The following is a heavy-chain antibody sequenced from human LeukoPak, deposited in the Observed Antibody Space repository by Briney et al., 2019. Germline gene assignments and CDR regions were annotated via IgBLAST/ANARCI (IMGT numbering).Heavy chain of an antibody. V-gene: IGHV1-3*01. CDR3: ARSYCSGGGCYWYYFDY. Sequence: ASVKVSCKASGYTFTTYAMHWVRQAPGQGLEWMGWINAGNGNTKYSQKFQGRVTITRDTSASTAYMELSSLRSEDTAVYYCARSYCSGGGCYWYYFDYWGQGTLVTVSS. CDR1: GYTFTTYA. CDR2: INAGNGNT. J-gene: IGHJ4*02. D-gene: IGHD2-15*01.